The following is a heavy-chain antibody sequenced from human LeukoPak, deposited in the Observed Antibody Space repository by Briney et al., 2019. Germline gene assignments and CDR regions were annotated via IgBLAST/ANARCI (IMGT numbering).Heavy chain of an antibody. CDR3: ARVRWANKYFDY. CDR2: ISSSSSYI. D-gene: IGHD3-3*01. J-gene: IGHJ4*02. V-gene: IGHV3-21*04. CDR1: GFTFSSYS. Sequence: GGSLRLSCAASGFTFSSYSMNWVRQAPGKGLEWVSSISSSSSYIYYADSVKGRFTISRDNAKNSLYLQMNSLRAEDTAVYYCARVRWANKYFDYWGQGTLVTVSS.